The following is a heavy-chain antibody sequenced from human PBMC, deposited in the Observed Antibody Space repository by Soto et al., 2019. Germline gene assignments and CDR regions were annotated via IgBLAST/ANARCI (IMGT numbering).Heavy chain of an antibody. J-gene: IGHJ6*02. CDR2: ISAYNGNT. V-gene: IGHV1-18*01. CDR1: GYTFTSYG. D-gene: IGHD6-19*01. CDR3: ARVRPRGSGWHGAYYYYYGMDV. Sequence: GASVKLSCTASGYTFTSYGISWVRQAPGQGLEWMGWISAYNGNTNYAQKLQGRVTMTTDTSTSTAYMELRSLRSDDTAVYYCARVRPRGSGWHGAYYYYYGMDVWGQGTTVTVSS.